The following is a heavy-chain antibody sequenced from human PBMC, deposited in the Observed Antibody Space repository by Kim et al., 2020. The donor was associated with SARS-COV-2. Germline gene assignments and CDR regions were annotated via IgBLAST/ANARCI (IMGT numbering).Heavy chain of an antibody. CDR3: ARCSGLRHYYYGMDV. V-gene: IGHV4-4*09. Sequence: PSLKSRATISVDTSKNQFSLKLSSVTAADTAVYYCARCSGLRHYYYGMDVWGQGTTVTVSS. D-gene: IGHD2-15*01. J-gene: IGHJ6*02.